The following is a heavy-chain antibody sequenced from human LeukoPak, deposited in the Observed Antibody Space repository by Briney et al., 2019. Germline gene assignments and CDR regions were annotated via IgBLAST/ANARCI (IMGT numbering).Heavy chain of an antibody. V-gene: IGHV4-34*01. CDR1: GGSFSGYY. Sequence: SETPSLTCAVSGGSFSGYYWSWIRQPPGKGLEWIGEINHSGSTNYNPSLKSRVTISVDTSKNQFSLKLSSVTAADTAVYYCARGPYCSSTSCLFDYWGQGTLVTVSS. CDR3: ARGPYCSSTSCLFDY. D-gene: IGHD2-2*01. CDR2: INHSGST. J-gene: IGHJ4*02.